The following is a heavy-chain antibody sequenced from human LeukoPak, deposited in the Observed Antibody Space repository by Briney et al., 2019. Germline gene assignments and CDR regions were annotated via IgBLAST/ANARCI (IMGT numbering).Heavy chain of an antibody. CDR3: AKGRGGSSNWGSDY. Sequence: GGSLRLSCAASGFTLRSYDMSWVRQAPGKGLEWVAATSGSGGNTYYADSVKGRFTISRDNSKNTLYLEMNSLTVEDTAVYYCAKGRGGSSNWGSDYWGQGTQVTVSS. CDR1: GFTLRSYD. J-gene: IGHJ4*02. V-gene: IGHV3-23*01. CDR2: TSGSGGNT. D-gene: IGHD7-27*01.